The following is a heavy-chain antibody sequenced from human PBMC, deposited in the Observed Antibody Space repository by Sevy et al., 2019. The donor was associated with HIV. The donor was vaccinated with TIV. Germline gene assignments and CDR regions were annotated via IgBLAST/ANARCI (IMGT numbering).Heavy chain of an antibody. J-gene: IGHJ6*03. CDR3: AKGRSPYYCYYMDL. CDR2: ISYAGSNK. CDR1: GFTFSSYG. V-gene: IGHV3-30*18. Sequence: GGSLRLSCAASGFTFSSYGMHWVRQAPGKGLEWVAVISYAGSNKYYADSVKGRFTISRDNSKNTLYLQMNSLRAEDTAVYYCAKGRSPYYCYYMDLWGKGTTVTVSS.